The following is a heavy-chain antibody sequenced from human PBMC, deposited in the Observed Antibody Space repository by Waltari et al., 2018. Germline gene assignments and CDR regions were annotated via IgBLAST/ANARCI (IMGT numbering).Heavy chain of an antibody. J-gene: IGHJ4*02. D-gene: IGHD3-9*01. Sequence: QVQLQESGPGLVKPSETLSLTCTGSGGSISSHYWSWIRQPAGKGLEWIGRIYTSGGTNDNPSLQSRVTISVDTSNNQFSLKLIFVTAADTAAYYCALGTLTGYYRTFFDYWGQGTLVTVSS. V-gene: IGHV4-4*07. CDR2: IYTSGGT. CDR3: ALGTLTGYYRTFFDY. CDR1: GGSISSHY.